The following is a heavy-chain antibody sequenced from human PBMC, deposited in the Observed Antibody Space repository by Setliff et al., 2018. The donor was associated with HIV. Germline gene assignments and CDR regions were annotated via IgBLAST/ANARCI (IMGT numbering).Heavy chain of an antibody. D-gene: IGHD2-8*01. CDR3: ARGAPYCNHGVCHLFDY. V-gene: IGHV4-4*07. J-gene: IGHJ4*01. CDR2: IYGSGTI. Sequence: PSETLSLTCTVSGASVSTYYWSWIRQPAGKGLEWIGRIYGSGTINYNPYLKSRVIMSVDKSKNQFSLKLNSVTAADTAVYYCARGAPYCNHGVCHLFDYWGHGNRVTVS. CDR1: GASVSTYY.